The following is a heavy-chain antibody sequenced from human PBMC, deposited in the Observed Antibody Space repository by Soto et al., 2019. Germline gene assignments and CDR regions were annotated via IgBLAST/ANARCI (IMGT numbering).Heavy chain of an antibody. Sequence: QLQLQESGPGLVKPSETLSLTCTVSGGSISSRGYYWGWIRQPPGKGLGWIGTIYYSGSTYYNPSXKSRVTISVDTSKHQFSLKLSSVTAAATAVYYCATSNWFDPWGQGTLVTVSS. CDR3: ATSNWFDP. CDR1: GGSISSRGYY. V-gene: IGHV4-39*01. J-gene: IGHJ5*02. CDR2: IYYSGST.